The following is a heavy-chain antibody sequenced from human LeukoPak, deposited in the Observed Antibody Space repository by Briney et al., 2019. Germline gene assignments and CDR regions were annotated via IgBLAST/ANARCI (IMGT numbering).Heavy chain of an antibody. V-gene: IGHV3-74*01. D-gene: IGHD2-15*01. CDR1: GFSLSSYW. CDR3: ARDPRNVGLAP. Sequence: GGSLRLSCVASGFSLSSYWMYWVRQAPGKGLMYISRNNGDGSTTNYADVVKGRFTMSRDNVKNTLYLQMNSLRVEDAAVYYCARDPRNVGLAPWGQGTLVTVSS. J-gene: IGHJ5*02. CDR2: NNGDGSTT.